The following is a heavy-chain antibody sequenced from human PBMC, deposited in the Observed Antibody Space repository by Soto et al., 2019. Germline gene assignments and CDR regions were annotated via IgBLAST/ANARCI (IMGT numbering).Heavy chain of an antibody. Sequence: QVHLVESGGGVVQPGTSLRLSCAASGFTFSSYGMHWVRQAPGKGLEWVSLILYDGSNQYYVDSVKGRFTLSRDNSKNTLYLQMNSLRTEDTAVYYCAKVKGHFYADDAFDVWGQGTMVTVSS. CDR2: ILYDGSNQ. V-gene: IGHV3-30*18. CDR3: AKVKGHFYADDAFDV. D-gene: IGHD3-3*02. J-gene: IGHJ3*01. CDR1: GFTFSSYG.